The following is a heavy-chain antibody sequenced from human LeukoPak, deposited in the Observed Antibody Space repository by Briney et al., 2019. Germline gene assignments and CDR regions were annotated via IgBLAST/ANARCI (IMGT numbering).Heavy chain of an antibody. J-gene: IGHJ4*02. V-gene: IGHV3-74*01. Sequence: GGSLRLSCAASGFTFSSYWMHWVRQAPWKGLVWVSRINSDGSSTSYADSVKGRFTISRDNAKNTLYLQMNSLRAEDTAVYYCAKENRNDGRFNYFDYWGQGTLVTVSS. CDR1: GFTFSSYW. CDR3: AKENRNDGRFNYFDY. CDR2: INSDGSST. D-gene: IGHD1-1*01.